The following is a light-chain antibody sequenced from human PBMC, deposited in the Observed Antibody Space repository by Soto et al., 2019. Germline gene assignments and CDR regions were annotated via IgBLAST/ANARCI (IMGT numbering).Light chain of an antibody. CDR2: EVT. CDR1: SSDVGAYNY. Sequence: QSALTQPPSASGSPGRSVTISCTGTSSDVGAYNYVSWYQQHPDKAPKLMIYEVTKRPSGVPDRFSGSKSGNTASLTVSGLQADDEADYYCSSYAVCDVLVFGTGTKLTVL. J-gene: IGLJ1*01. V-gene: IGLV2-8*01. CDR3: SSYAVCDVLV.